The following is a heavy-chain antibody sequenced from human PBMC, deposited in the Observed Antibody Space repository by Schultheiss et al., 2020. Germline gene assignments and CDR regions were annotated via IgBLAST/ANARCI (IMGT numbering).Heavy chain of an antibody. CDR2: INPNSGGT. CDR1: GYTFTSYG. J-gene: IGHJ5*02. D-gene: IGHD2-21*01. CDR3: ARDFAYKRFDP. V-gene: IGHV1-2*02. Sequence: ASVKVSCKASGYTFTSYGISWVRQAPGQGLEWMGWINPNSGGTNYAQKFQGRVTMTRDTSISTAYMELSRLGSDDTAVYYCARDFAYKRFDPWGQGTLVTVSS.